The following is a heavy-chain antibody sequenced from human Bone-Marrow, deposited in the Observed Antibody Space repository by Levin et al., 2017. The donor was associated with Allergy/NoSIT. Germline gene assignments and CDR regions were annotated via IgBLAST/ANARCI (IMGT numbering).Heavy chain of an antibody. Sequence: GGSLRLSCAASGFTFSTYWMGWVRQAPGKGLDWVANIKEDGSDKYYVDSVKGRFTISRDNAKNSLFLQMNSLRAEDTAVYCCARVQSAGWFDPWGQGTLVTVSS. CDR2: IKEDGSDK. V-gene: IGHV3-7*01. CDR3: ARVQSAGWFDP. CDR1: GFTFSTYW. J-gene: IGHJ5*02.